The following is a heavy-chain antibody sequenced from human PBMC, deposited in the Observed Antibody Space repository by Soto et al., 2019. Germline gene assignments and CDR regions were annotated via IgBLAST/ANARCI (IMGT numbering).Heavy chain of an antibody. CDR2: IIPILGIA. J-gene: IGHJ6*02. CDR1: GGTFSSYT. CDR3: ARVRCSSTSCQTTYGMDV. Sequence: QVQLVQSGAEVKKPGSSVKVSCKASGGTFSSYTISWVRQAPGQGLEWMGRIIPILGIANDAQKFQGRVTINADKSTSTAYMELSSLRSEDTAVYYCARVRCSSTSCQTTYGMDVWGQGTTVTVSS. D-gene: IGHD2-2*01. V-gene: IGHV1-69*02.